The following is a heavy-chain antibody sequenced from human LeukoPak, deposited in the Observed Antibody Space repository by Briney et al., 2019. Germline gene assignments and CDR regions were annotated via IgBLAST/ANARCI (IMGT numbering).Heavy chain of an antibody. Sequence: ASVKVSCKASGYTFTSYYMHWVRQAPGQGLEWIGIINRSGGGTSYAQKFQGRVTMTRDTSTSTDYMELSSLRSEDTAVYYCAREGATGHLDAFDIWGQGTMVTVSS. CDR2: INRSGGGT. D-gene: IGHD1-26*01. CDR1: GYTFTSYY. J-gene: IGHJ3*02. CDR3: AREGATGHLDAFDI. V-gene: IGHV1-46*01.